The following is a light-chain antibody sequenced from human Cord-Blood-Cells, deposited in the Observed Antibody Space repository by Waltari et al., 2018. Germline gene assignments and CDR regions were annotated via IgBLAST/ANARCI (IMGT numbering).Light chain of an antibody. Sequence: QSALTQPASVSGSPGQSITISCTGTSSDVGSYNLVSWYQQHPGKAPKLMIYEGSKRPSGVSNRFSGSKSCNTASLTSSGLQAEDEADYYCCSYAGSSTYVFRTETKVTVL. V-gene: IGLV2-23*01. CDR3: CSYAGSSTYV. CDR1: SSDVGSYNL. J-gene: IGLJ1*01. CDR2: EGS.